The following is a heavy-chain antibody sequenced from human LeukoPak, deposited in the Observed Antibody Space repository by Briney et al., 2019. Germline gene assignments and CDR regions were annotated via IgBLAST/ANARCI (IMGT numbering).Heavy chain of an antibody. CDR3: VSPRGFSYGYFDY. CDR1: GGSISSSSAY. J-gene: IGHJ4*02. V-gene: IGHV4-39*01. D-gene: IGHD5-18*01. Sequence: PSETLSLTCTVSGGSISSSSAYWGWIRQPPGKGLEWIGSIYYSKNTYYNPSLKSRVTISADTSKNQFSLTLGSVSATDAAVYYCVSPRGFSYGYFDYWGQGTLVTVSS. CDR2: IYYSKNT.